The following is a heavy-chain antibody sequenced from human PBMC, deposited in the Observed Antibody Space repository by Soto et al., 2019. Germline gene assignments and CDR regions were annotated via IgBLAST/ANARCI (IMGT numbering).Heavy chain of an antibody. CDR3: ARGRMAPIVVVSHGMDV. D-gene: IGHD2-15*01. CDR2: ISSSDKTI. V-gene: IGHV3-48*03. Sequence: GGSLRLSCAASGFSFSSYEMNWVRQAPGKGLEWVSYISSSDKTIYYADSVRGRFTISRDNAKNSLYLQMNSLRADDTAVYYCARGRMAPIVVVSHGMDVWGQGTTVTVSS. CDR1: GFSFSSYE. J-gene: IGHJ6*02.